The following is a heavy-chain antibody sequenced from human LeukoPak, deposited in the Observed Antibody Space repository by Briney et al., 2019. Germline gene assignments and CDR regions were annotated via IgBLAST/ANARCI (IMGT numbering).Heavy chain of an antibody. Sequence: PGGSLRLSCAASGFTFSSYAMTWVRQAPGKGLEWVSGISGSGGNTYYTDSVRGRLSISRDNSKNTLYLQVNSLRAEDTAVYYCAKGRTVAGTLALDYWGQGTLVTVSS. J-gene: IGHJ4*02. CDR3: AKGRTVAGTLALDY. CDR1: GFTFSSYA. D-gene: IGHD6-19*01. CDR2: ISGSGGNT. V-gene: IGHV3-23*01.